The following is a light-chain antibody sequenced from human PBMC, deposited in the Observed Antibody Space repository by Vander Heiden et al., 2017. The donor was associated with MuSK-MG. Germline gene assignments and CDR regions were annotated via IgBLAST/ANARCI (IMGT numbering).Light chain of an antibody. Sequence: DIVMTQSPDSLAVSLGERATINCKSSQRVLYSSNNKNYLAWYQQKPGQPPKLLIYWASTRESGVPARFSGSGSGTDFTLPISSLQAEDVAVYYCQQYFSTPFTFGPGTKVDIK. V-gene: IGKV4-1*01. CDR3: QQYFSTPFT. J-gene: IGKJ3*01. CDR1: QRVLYSSNNKNY. CDR2: WAS.